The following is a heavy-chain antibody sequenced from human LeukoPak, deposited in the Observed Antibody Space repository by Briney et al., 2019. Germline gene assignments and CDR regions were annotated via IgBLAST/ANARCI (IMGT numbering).Heavy chain of an antibody. Sequence: ASVKLSCKASGYTFTSYGISWVRQAPGQGLEWMGWISAYNGNTNYAQKLQGRVTMTTDTSTSTAYMELRSLRSDDTAVYYCARGLWDTAMVMAFDYWGQGTLVTVSS. CDR1: GYTFTSYG. CDR2: ISAYNGNT. J-gene: IGHJ4*02. D-gene: IGHD5-18*01. V-gene: IGHV1-18*01. CDR3: ARGLWDTAMVMAFDY.